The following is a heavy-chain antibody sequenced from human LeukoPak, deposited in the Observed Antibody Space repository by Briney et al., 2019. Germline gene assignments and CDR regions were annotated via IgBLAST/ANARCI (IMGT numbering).Heavy chain of an antibody. CDR1: GYTFTSYY. Sequence: ASVKVSCKASGYTFTSYYMHWVRQAPGQGLEWMGIINPSGGSTSYAQKFQGRVTMTRDMSTSTVYMELSSLRSEDTAVYYCARQIFTIFGVEPSDYWGQGTLVTVSS. J-gene: IGHJ4*02. CDR2: INPSGGST. D-gene: IGHD3-3*01. V-gene: IGHV1-46*01. CDR3: ARQIFTIFGVEPSDY.